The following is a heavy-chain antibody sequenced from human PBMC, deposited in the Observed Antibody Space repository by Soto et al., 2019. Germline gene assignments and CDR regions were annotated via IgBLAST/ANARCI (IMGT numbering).Heavy chain of an antibody. V-gene: IGHV6-1*01. CDR3: ARYSTGSGYALDI. J-gene: IGHJ3*02. CDR2: TYYRSKWYN. D-gene: IGHD6-19*01. CDR1: GDSVSSNSAA. Sequence: SQTLSLTCAISGDSVSSNSAAWNWIRQSPSRGLEWLGRTYYRSKWYNDYAISVESRITFNTDTSKNQLSLQLNSVTPEDTAVYYCARYSTGSGYALDIWGQGTMVTVS.